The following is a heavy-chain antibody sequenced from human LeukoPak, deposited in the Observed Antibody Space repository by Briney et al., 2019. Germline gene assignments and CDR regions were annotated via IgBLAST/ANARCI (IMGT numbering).Heavy chain of an antibody. CDR3: ARGGPVAATHKYFQH. J-gene: IGHJ1*01. D-gene: IGHD6-19*01. Sequence: ASVKVSCKASGYTFTSYAMHWVRQAPGQRLEWMGWINAGNGNTKYSQKFQGRVTMTRNTSISTAYMELSSLRSEDTAVYYCARGGPVAATHKYFQHWGQGTLVTVSS. CDR1: GYTFTSYA. CDR2: INAGNGNT. V-gene: IGHV1-3*01.